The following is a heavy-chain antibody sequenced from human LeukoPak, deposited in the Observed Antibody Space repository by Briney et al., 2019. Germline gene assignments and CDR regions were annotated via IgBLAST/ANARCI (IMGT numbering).Heavy chain of an antibody. Sequence: PGGSLRLSCAASGFTFSNYWMSWVRQAPGKGLEWVAHINKDGSEIYYVDSVKGRFTISRDNAKSSPSLQMNSLRVEDTAVYYCARDKVTYWGQGILVTVSS. CDR3: ARDKVTY. V-gene: IGHV3-7*01. J-gene: IGHJ4*02. CDR1: GFTFSNYW. CDR2: INKDGSEI.